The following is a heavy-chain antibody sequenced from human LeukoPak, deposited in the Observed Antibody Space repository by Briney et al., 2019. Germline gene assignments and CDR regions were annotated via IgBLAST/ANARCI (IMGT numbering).Heavy chain of an antibody. CDR2: ISYDGSNK. J-gene: IGHJ6*02. CDR3: AREYYYYGMDV. V-gene: IGHV3-30*04. Sequence: GGSLRLSCAASGFTFSSYAMHWVRQAPGKGLEWVAVISYDGSNKYYADSVKGRFTISRDNSKNTLYLQMNSLRAEDTAVYYCAREYYYYGMDVWGQGTTVTVSS. CDR1: GFTFSSYA.